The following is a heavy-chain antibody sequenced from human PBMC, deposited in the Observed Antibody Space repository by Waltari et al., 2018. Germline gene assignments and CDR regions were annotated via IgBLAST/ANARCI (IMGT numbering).Heavy chain of an antibody. CDR2: VDPEDGET. CDR3: ATNGWLQVRGQNYFDY. CDR1: GYTFTDYY. D-gene: IGHD5-12*01. J-gene: IGHJ4*02. Sequence: EVQLVQSGAEVKKPGATVKISCKASGYTFTDYYMHWVQQAPGKGLEWMGRVDPEDGETIYAEKFQGRVTITADTSTDTAYMELSSLRSEDTAVYYCATNGWLQVRGQNYFDYWGQGTLVTVSS. V-gene: IGHV1-69-2*01.